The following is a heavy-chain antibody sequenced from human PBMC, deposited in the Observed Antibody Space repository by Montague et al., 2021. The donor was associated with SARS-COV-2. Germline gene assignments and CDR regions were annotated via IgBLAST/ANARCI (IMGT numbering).Heavy chain of an antibody. Sequence: LVKPTQTLTLTCTFSGFSLSTSGVGVGWIRQHPGKGLEWIGYIYYSGSTYYNPSLKSRVTISVDTSKNQFSLKLSSVTAADTAVYYCARASGKKTIFGVVISYFDYWGQGTLVTVSS. CDR3: ARASGKKTIFGVVISYFDY. CDR1: GFSLSTSGVG. CDR2: IYYSGST. J-gene: IGHJ4*02. D-gene: IGHD3-3*01. V-gene: IGHV4-31*03.